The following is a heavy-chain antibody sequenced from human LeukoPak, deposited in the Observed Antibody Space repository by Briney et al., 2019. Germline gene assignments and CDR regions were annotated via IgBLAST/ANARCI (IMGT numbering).Heavy chain of an antibody. CDR3: ARRDTAMVTFDY. CDR1: GGSISSYY. J-gene: IGHJ4*02. CDR2: IYYSGST. V-gene: IGHV4-59*08. Sequence: SETLSLTCTVSGGSISSYYWSWIRQPPGKGLEWIGYIYYSGSTNYNPSLKSRVTISGDTSKNQFSLKLSSVTAADTAVYYCARRDTAMVTFDYWGQGTLVTVSS. D-gene: IGHD5-18*01.